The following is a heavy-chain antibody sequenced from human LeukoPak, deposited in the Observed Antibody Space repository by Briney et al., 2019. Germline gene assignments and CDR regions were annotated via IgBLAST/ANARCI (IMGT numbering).Heavy chain of an antibody. CDR3: ARGGLGYCSSTSCPVSWAFDI. V-gene: IGHV4-4*07. CDR1: GGSISSYY. Sequence: PSETLSLTCTVSGGSISSYYWSWIRQPAGKGLEWIGRIYSTGSTNYNPSLKSRVTISVDTSKNQFSLKLSSVTAADTAVYYCARGGLGYCSSTSCPVSWAFDIWGQGTMVTVSS. D-gene: IGHD2-2*01. J-gene: IGHJ3*02. CDR2: IYSTGST.